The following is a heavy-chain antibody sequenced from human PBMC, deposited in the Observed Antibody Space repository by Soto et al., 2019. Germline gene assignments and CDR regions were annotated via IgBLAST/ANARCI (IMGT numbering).Heavy chain of an antibody. V-gene: IGHV4-31*03. CDR2: IYYSGST. CDR3: ATEPSI. CDR1: GGSISSGAYY. J-gene: IGHJ4*02. Sequence: QVKLQESGPGLVKPSQTLSLTCTVSGGSISSGAYYWIWIRQHPGKGLEWIGYIYYSGSTYYNPSLKIRVTLPVDTSKNQLALKLRSVTAADTAVYYCATEPSIWGQGTLVTVSS.